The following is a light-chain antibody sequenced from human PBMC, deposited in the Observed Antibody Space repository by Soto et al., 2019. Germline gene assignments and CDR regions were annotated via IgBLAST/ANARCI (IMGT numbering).Light chain of an antibody. J-gene: IGLJ1*01. Sequence: QSALPQPASVSGSPGQSITISCTGTSSDVGGYDYVSWYQQPPGKAPKLIIYDVSDRPSGVSSRFSGSKSGNTASLTISGLQDEDDADYYCISYSSSSTYVFGTGTKVTVL. V-gene: IGLV2-14*01. CDR3: ISYSSSSTYV. CDR1: SSDVGGYDY. CDR2: DVS.